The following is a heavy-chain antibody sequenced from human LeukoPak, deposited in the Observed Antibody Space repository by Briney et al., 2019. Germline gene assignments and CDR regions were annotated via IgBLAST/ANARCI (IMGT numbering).Heavy chain of an antibody. V-gene: IGHV3-23*01. CDR1: GFTFSSYA. CDR2: ISGSGGST. J-gene: IGHJ1*01. CDR3: AKDQSIAARPEYFQH. Sequence: GGSLRLSCAASGFTFSSYAMSWVRRAPGKGLEWVSAISGSGGSTYYADSVKGRFTISRDNSKNTLYLQMNSLRAEDTAVYYCAKDQSIAARPEYFQHWGQGTLVTVSS. D-gene: IGHD6-6*01.